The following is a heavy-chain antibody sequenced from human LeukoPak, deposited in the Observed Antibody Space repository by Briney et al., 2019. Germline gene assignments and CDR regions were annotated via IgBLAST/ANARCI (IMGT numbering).Heavy chain of an antibody. Sequence: GGSLRLSCAASGFTFISYEMNWVRQAPGKGLEWVSYISSSGSTIYYADSVKGRFTISRDNAKNSLYLQMNSLRAEDTAVYYCARDKIVGATYFDYWGQGTLVTVSS. D-gene: IGHD1-26*01. V-gene: IGHV3-48*03. CDR2: ISSSGSTI. J-gene: IGHJ4*02. CDR3: ARDKIVGATYFDY. CDR1: GFTFISYE.